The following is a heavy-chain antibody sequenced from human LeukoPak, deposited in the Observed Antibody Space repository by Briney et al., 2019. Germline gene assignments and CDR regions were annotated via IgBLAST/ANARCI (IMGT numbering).Heavy chain of an antibody. CDR1: GGSFSGYY. CDR2: INYSGST. V-gene: IGHV4-34*01. J-gene: IGHJ4*02. CDR3: ARHEGRVYSSSWRPFDY. D-gene: IGHD6-13*01. Sequence: SETLSLTCAVYGGSFSGYYWSWIRQPPGKGLEWIGEINYSGSTNYNPSLKSRLTISIDTSKNQFSLKLSSVTAADTAVYYCARHEGRVYSSSWRPFDYWGQGTLVTVSS.